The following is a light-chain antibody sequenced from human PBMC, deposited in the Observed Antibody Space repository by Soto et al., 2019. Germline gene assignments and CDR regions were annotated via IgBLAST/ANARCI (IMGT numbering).Light chain of an antibody. CDR2: GAS. Sequence: EVVLTQSPGTLSVSPGERATLSCRASQSVRSSYLAWYQQKPGQAPRLLIYGASSRATGIPDRFSGSGSGTDFTLTISRLEPEDFAVYYCQQYGSSPPWTFGQGTKVDIK. CDR1: QSVRSSY. V-gene: IGKV3-20*01. J-gene: IGKJ1*01. CDR3: QQYGSSPPWT.